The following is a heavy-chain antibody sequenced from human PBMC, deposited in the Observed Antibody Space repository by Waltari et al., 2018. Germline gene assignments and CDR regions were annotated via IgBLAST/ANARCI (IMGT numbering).Heavy chain of an antibody. J-gene: IGHJ3*02. CDR3: ARDRTWVGAFDI. D-gene: IGHD1-26*01. V-gene: IGHV4-31*03. CDR1: GGSLSSGGYY. CDR2: IYYSGST. Sequence: QVQLQESGPGLVKPSQTLSLTCTVSGGSLSSGGYYWSWIRQHPGKGLEWIGYIYYSGSTYYNPSLKSRVTISVDTSKNQFSLKLSSVTAADTAVYYCARDRTWVGAFDIWGQGTMVTVSS.